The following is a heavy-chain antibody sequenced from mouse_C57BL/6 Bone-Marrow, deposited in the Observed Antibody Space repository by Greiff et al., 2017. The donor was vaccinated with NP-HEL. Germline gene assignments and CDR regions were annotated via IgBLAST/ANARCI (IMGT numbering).Heavy chain of an antibody. CDR1: GYTFTSYW. D-gene: IGHD1-1*01. V-gene: IGHV1-64*01. CDR2: IHPTSGST. CDR3: ARPIYYYGSSYGFAY. Sequence: QVQLQQPGAELVKPGASVKLSCKASGYTFTSYWMHWVKQRPGQGLEWIGMIHPTSGSTNYNEKFKSKATLTVDKSSSTAYMQLSSLTSEDSAVYYCARPIYYYGSSYGFAYWGQGTLVTVSA. J-gene: IGHJ3*01.